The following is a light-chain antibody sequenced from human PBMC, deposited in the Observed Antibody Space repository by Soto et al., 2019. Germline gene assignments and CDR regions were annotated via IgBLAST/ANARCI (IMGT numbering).Light chain of an antibody. CDR1: QTIATY. J-gene: IGKJ5*01. CDR3: QQTYRTPIT. Sequence: DIQMTQSPSSLSASVGDRVTITCRASQTIATYLNWYQQKPGKAPKLLIYAASTLQSGVPSRFTGSGSGTDFTLPIRRLPPEDFATYYCQQTYRTPITFGQGTRLEIK. V-gene: IGKV1-39*01. CDR2: AAS.